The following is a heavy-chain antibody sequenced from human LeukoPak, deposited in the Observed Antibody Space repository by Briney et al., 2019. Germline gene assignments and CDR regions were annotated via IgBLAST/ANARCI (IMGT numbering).Heavy chain of an antibody. D-gene: IGHD6-19*01. V-gene: IGHV5-51*01. J-gene: IGHJ4*02. CDR2: LYPGDSDT. CDR3: ARSRSPGSSGYYDY. CDR1: GYSFTSYW. Sequence: GESLKISCKGSGYSFTSYWIGWMLQLPGKGLEWMGILYPGDSDTRYSPSFQGQVTISADKSISTAYLQWSGLKASDTAMYYCARSRSPGSSGYYDYWGQGTLVTVSS.